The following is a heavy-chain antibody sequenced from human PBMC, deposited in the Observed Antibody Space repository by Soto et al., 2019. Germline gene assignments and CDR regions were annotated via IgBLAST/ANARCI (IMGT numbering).Heavy chain of an antibody. V-gene: IGHV3-49*03. Sequence: GGSLRLSCTASGFRFGAYAMSWFRQAPGKGLEWVGFVRSNAYGAAIETAASVQGRFTISRDDSKSVVYLQMDSLKTEDTAMYYCARKGLDFGSEPDGWGQGT. CDR1: GFRFGAYA. CDR3: ARKGLDFGSEPDG. CDR2: VRSNAYGAAI. D-gene: IGHD2-21*01. J-gene: IGHJ4*02.